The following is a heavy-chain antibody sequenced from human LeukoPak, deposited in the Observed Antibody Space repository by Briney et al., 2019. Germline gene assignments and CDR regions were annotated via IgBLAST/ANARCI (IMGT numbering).Heavy chain of an antibody. V-gene: IGHV4-30-4*01. J-gene: IGHJ4*02. D-gene: IGHD3-22*01. CDR2: IYYSGST. CDR3: ALYYDSSGYLGYFEH. Sequence: SETLSLTCTVSGDSINSGDYYWNWIRQPPGKGLEWVGYIYYSGSTHYNPSLKSRVIMSMGTSKNQFSLKLSSVTAADTAVYYCALYYDSSGYLGYFEHWGQGTLVSVPS. CDR1: GDSINSGDYY.